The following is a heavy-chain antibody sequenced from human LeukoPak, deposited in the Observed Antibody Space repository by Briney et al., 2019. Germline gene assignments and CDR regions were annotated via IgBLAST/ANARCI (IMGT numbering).Heavy chain of an antibody. CDR1: GFTFSSYG. CDR2: IRYDGSNK. J-gene: IGHJ6*03. Sequence: GGSLRLSCAASGFTFSSYGMHWVRQAPGKGLEWVAFIRYDGSNKYYADSVKGRFTISRDNSKNTLYVQMNSLRAEDTAVYYCAKEGYSRGYYSYYYYMDVWGKGTTVTISS. D-gene: IGHD6-25*01. V-gene: IGHV3-30*02. CDR3: AKEGYSRGYYSYYYYMDV.